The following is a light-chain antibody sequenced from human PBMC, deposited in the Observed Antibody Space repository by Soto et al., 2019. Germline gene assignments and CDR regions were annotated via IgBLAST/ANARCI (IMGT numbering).Light chain of an antibody. CDR3: QHHNIYSQR. CDR1: QSIRHY. J-gene: IGKJ1*01. CDR2: GAS. Sequence: DIQMTQSPPTLSASVGDRVTITCRASQSIRHYLAWYQQMPGKAPKLLIYGASTLQSGVPSRFSGSVSGTEFTLTISSRQLDVLEIFFCQHHNIYSQRFGKGTK. V-gene: IGKV1-5*01.